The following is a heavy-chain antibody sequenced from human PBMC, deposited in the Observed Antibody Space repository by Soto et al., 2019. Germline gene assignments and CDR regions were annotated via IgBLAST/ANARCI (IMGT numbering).Heavy chain of an antibody. V-gene: IGHV4-39*01. CDR2: IYYSGST. J-gene: IGHJ3*02. CDR1: GGSISSSSYY. D-gene: IGHD3-10*01. CDR3: ARGAYYYGSGSYNIAFDI. Sequence: SETLSLTCTVSGGSISSSSYYWGWIRQPPGKGLEWIGSIYYSGSTYYNPSLKSRVTISVDTSKNQFSLKLSSVTAADTAVYYCARGAYYYGSGSYNIAFDIWGQGTMVT.